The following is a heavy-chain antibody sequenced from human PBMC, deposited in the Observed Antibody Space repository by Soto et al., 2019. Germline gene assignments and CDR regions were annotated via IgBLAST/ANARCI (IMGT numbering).Heavy chain of an antibody. Sequence: LRLSCAASGFTFSSYAMSWVRQAPGKGLEWVSAISGSGGSTYYADSVKGRFTISRDNSKNTLYLQMNSLRAEDTAVYYCAKSGSRTYYYDSSDYWGQGTLVTVSS. CDR2: ISGSGGST. CDR3: AKSGSRTYYYDSSDY. CDR1: GFTFSSYA. V-gene: IGHV3-23*01. J-gene: IGHJ4*02. D-gene: IGHD3-22*01.